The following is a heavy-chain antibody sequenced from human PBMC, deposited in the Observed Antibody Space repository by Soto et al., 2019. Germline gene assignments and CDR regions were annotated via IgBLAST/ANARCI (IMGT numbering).Heavy chain of an antibody. V-gene: IGHV1-18*01. J-gene: IGHJ5*02. Sequence: ASVKVSRKASGYTFTSYGISWVRQEPGQGLEWMGWISAYNGNTNYAQKLQGRVTMTTDTSTSTAYMELRSLRSDDTAVYYCARDERCSGGSCYPQYNWFDPWGQGTLVTVSS. D-gene: IGHD2-15*01. CDR3: ARDERCSGGSCYPQYNWFDP. CDR1: GYTFTSYG. CDR2: ISAYNGNT.